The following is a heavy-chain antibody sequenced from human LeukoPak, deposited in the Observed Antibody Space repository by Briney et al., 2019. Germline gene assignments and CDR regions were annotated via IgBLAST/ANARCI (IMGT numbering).Heavy chain of an antibody. CDR2: MNPNSGNT. J-gene: IGHJ5*02. V-gene: IGHV1-8*01. D-gene: IGHD1-14*01. Sequence: GASVKVSCKASGYTFTSYDINWVRQATGQGLEWMGWMNPNSGNTGSAQKFQGRVTMTRNTSISTAYMELSSLRSEDTAVYYCARHGTRVGWFDPWGQGTLVTVSS. CDR3: ARHGTRVGWFDP. CDR1: GYTFTSYD.